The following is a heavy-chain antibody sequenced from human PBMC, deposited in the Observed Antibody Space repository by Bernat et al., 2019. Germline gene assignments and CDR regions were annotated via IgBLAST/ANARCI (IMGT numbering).Heavy chain of an antibody. CDR2: LTGSGGST. J-gene: IGHJ6*02. Sequence: EVQLLESGGGLVQPGGSLRLSCAASGFTLSTYAMSWVRQAPGRGLGWVSGLTGSGGSTYYANSFQGRFTISRDNSKNTLYLQMNSLRAEDTAVYYCAKGPTTLTTYYNYYGMDVWGQGTTVTVSS. CDR1: GFTLSTYA. CDR3: AKGPTTLTTYYNYYGMDV. V-gene: IGHV3-23*01. D-gene: IGHD4-17*01.